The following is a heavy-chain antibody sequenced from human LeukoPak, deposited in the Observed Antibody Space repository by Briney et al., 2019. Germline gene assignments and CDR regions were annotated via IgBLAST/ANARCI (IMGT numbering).Heavy chain of an antibody. CDR2: ISGSGGST. CDR3: AILPGYSSGWYEVNY. D-gene: IGHD6-13*01. CDR1: GFTFSSYA. V-gene: IGHV3-23*01. J-gene: IGHJ4*02. Sequence: PGGSLRLSCAASGFTFSSYAMSWVRQAPGKGLEWVSGISGSGGSTYYADSVKGRFTISRDNSRNTLYLQMNSLRAEDTAVYYCAILPGYSSGWYEVNYWGQGTLVTVSS.